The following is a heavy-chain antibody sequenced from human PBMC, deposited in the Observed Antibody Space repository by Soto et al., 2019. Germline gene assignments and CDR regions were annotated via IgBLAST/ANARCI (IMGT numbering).Heavy chain of an antibody. Sequence: ASVKVSCKASGYTFSSYGINWVRQATGQGLEWLGWIIPYDGAANYAQKFQGRVTITADTSTRTAYMELSSLRSEDTAVYYCAITIFGVVRSFSDRSDYYGMDVWAKGPRSPSP. V-gene: IGHV1-18*01. CDR3: AITIFGVVRSFSDRSDYYGMDV. CDR1: GYTFSSYG. J-gene: IGHJ6*02. CDR2: IIPYDGAA. D-gene: IGHD3-3*01.